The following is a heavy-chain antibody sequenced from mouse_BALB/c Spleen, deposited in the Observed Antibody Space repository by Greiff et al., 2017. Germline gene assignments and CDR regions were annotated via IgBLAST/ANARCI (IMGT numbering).Heavy chain of an antibody. Sequence: EVQLVESGPELVKPGASVKMSCKASGYTFTSYVMHWVKQKPGQGLEWIGYINPYNDGTKYNEKFKGKATLTSDKSSSTAYMELSSLTSEDSAVYYCARAYYGYDYAMDYWGQGTSVTVSS. J-gene: IGHJ4*01. D-gene: IGHD1-2*01. CDR1: GYTFTSYV. CDR2: INPYNDGT. V-gene: IGHV1-14*01. CDR3: ARAYYGYDYAMDY.